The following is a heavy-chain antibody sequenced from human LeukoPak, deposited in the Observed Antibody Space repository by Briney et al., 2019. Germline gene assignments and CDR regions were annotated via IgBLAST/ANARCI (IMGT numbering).Heavy chain of an antibody. Sequence: SETLSLTCTDPGGSISSSYWSWIRQPAGKGLGWIGRIYTSGSTNYNPSLKSRVTISVDTSKNQFSLKLSSVTAADTAVYYCARAPGYCSGGSCRNWYDPWGQGTLVTVSS. CDR1: GGSISSSY. J-gene: IGHJ5*02. D-gene: IGHD2-15*01. CDR2: IYTSGST. V-gene: IGHV4-4*07. CDR3: ARAPGYCSGGSCRNWYDP.